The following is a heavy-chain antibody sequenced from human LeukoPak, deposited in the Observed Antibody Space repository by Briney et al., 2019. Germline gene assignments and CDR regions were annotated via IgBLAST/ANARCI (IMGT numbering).Heavy chain of an antibody. CDR3: ANDATVGWYGGYFDY. CDR1: GFTFDDYA. V-gene: IGHV3-9*03. Sequence: GGSLRLSCAASGFTFDDYAMHWVRQAPGKGLEWISGISWNSGGIGYADSVKGRFTISRDNAKNSLYLQMNSLRAEDMALYYCANDATVGWYGGYFDYWGQGTLVTVSS. CDR2: ISWNSGGI. J-gene: IGHJ4*02. D-gene: IGHD6-19*01.